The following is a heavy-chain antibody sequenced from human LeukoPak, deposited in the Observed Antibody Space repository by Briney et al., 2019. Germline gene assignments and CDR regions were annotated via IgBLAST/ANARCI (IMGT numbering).Heavy chain of an antibody. V-gene: IGHV3-66*01. CDR2: IYNTGST. CDR3: ARDRNYGSGSYLFDP. Sequence: PGGSLRLSCAASGFTVSSNYMNWVRQAPGKGLEWVSVIYNTGSTYYADSVKGRFTISRDNSKNTLYLQMNSLRAEDTAVYYCARDRNYGSGSYLFDPWGQGTLVTVSS. D-gene: IGHD3-10*01. CDR1: GFTVSSNY. J-gene: IGHJ5*02.